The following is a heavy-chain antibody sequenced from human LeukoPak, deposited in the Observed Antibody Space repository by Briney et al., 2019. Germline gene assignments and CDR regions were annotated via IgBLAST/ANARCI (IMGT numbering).Heavy chain of an antibody. CDR1: GGTFSSYA. Sequence: SVKVSCKASGGTFSSYAISWVRQAPGQGLEWMGGIIPIFGTANYTQKFQGRVTITADESTSTAYMELSSLRSEDTAVYYCARDNCSGGSCYSPPPWARFDPWGQGTLVTVSS. D-gene: IGHD2-15*01. V-gene: IGHV1-69*13. J-gene: IGHJ5*02. CDR3: ARDNCSGGSCYSPPPWARFDP. CDR2: IIPIFGTA.